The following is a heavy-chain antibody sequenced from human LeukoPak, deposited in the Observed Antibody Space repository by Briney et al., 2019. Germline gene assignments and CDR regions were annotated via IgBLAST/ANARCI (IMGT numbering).Heavy chain of an antibody. CDR3: ARGKYVLRFLEWLSADYYFDY. J-gene: IGHJ4*02. D-gene: IGHD3-3*01. CDR2: INPSGGST. V-gene: IGHV1-46*01. CDR1: GYTFTSYY. Sequence: ASVKVSFKASGYTFTSYYMHWVRQAPGQGLEWMGIINPSGGSTSYAQKFRGRVTMTRNTSISTAYMELSSLRSEDTAVYYCARGKYVLRFLEWLSADYYFDYWGQGTLATVSS.